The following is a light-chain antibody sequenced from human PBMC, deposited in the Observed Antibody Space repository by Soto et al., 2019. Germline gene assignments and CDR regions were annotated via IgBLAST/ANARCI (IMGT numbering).Light chain of an antibody. CDR3: QQFNNYPT. J-gene: IGKJ5*01. V-gene: IGKV1D-13*01. CDR1: QGISSA. Sequence: AIQLTQSPSSLSASVGDRVTITCRASQGISSALAWYQQKPGKAPKLLIYGASSLESGVPSRVSGSGSGTDFTLTISSLQPEDFATYYCQQFNNYPTFGQGTRLEIK. CDR2: GAS.